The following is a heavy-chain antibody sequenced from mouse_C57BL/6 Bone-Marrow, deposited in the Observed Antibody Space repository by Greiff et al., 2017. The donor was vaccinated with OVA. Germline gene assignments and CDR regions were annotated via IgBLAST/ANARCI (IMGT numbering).Heavy chain of an antibody. CDR1: GFTFSDYG. V-gene: IGHV5-17*01. J-gene: IGHJ3*01. CDR2: ISRGSSSI. Sequence: EVKLMESGGGLVKPGGSLKLSCAASGFTFSDYGMHWVSQAPEKGLEWVAYISRGSSSIYYADAVKGRFTITRDNAENTLFLQLTSLRSEDTAMYYCARGWSLFAYWGQGTLVTVSA. CDR3: ARGWSLFAY. D-gene: IGHD1-1*02.